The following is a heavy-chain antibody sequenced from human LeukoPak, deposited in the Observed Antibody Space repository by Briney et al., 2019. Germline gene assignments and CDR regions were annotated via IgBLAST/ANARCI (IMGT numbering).Heavy chain of an antibody. V-gene: IGHV4-59*08. CDR2: IYHSGTT. J-gene: IGHJ5*02. D-gene: IGHD5-18*01. CDR1: GGSISRSY. CDR3: ARHRGYTYGDSDLDR. Sequence: KPSETLSLACTVSGGSISRSYWSWIRQTPGKGLEWIGDIYHSGTTNYNPSLKSRITISMDTSKNQFSLTLSSVTAADTAVYYCARHRGYTYGDSDLDRWGQGTLLSVSS.